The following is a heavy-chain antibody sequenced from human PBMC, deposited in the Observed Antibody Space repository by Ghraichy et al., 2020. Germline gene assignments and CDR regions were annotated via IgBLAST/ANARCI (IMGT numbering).Heavy chain of an antibody. CDR3: AVDHYYDSRGSPFDP. D-gene: IGHD3-22*01. CDR2: VSYSGST. CDR1: GGSVSSDIDY. Sequence: SETLSLTCTVSGGSVSSDIDYWTWIRQPPGKGLEWIGYVSYSGSTNYNPSLRNRVAMSIDTSKSQFSLNLRSVTAADTAIYFCAVDHYYDSRGSPFDPWGQGTLVTVSS. V-gene: IGHV4-61*01. J-gene: IGHJ5*02.